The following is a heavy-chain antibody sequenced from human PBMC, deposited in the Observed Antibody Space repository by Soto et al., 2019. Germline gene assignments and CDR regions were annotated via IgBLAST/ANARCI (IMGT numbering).Heavy chain of an antibody. Sequence: EVQLLESGGGLVQPGGSLRLSCAASGFTFSSYAMSWVRQAPGKGLEWVSAISGSGGSTYYADSVKGRFTISRDNPKNTLYLQMNSLRAEDTAVYYCAKRLGYSSSWYYLDYWGQGTLVTVSS. CDR1: GFTFSSYA. CDR2: ISGSGGST. J-gene: IGHJ4*02. D-gene: IGHD6-13*01. V-gene: IGHV3-23*01. CDR3: AKRLGYSSSWYYLDY.